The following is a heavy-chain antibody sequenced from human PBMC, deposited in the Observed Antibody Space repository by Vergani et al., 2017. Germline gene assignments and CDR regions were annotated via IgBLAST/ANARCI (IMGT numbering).Heavy chain of an antibody. D-gene: IGHD6-13*01. CDR2: ISYDGSNK. CDR3: ARGAAAADFDP. V-gene: IGHV3-30*03. Sequence: QVQLVESGGGVVQPGRSLRLSCAASGFTFSSYGMHWVRQAPGKGLEWVAVISYDGSNKYYADSVKGRFTISRDNSKNTLYLQMNSLRAEDTAVYYCARGAAAADFDPWGQGTLVTVSS. J-gene: IGHJ5*02. CDR1: GFTFSSYG.